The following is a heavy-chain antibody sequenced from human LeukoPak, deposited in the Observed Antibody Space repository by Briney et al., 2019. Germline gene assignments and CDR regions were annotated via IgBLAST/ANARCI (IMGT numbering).Heavy chain of an antibody. CDR3: ARGNSRDGLKY. CDR2: IYTSGST. CDR1: GGSISSGSYY. V-gene: IGHV4-61*02. Sequence: SETLSLTCTVSGGSISSGSYYWSWIRQPAGKGLEWIGRIYTSGSTNYNPSLKSRVTISVDTSKNQFSLKLSSVTAADTAVYYCARGNSRDGLKYWGQGTLVTVSS. D-gene: IGHD5-24*01. J-gene: IGHJ4*02.